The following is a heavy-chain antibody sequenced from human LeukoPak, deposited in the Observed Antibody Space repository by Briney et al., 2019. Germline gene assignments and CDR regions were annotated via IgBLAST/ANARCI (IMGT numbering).Heavy chain of an antibody. CDR1: GYSISSGYY. J-gene: IGHJ3*02. CDR2: IYHSGST. V-gene: IGHV4-38-2*02. D-gene: IGHD3-22*01. Sequence: SETLSLTCTVSGYSISSGYYWGWIRQPPGKGLEWIGSIYHSGSTYYNPSLKSRVTISVDTSKNQVYLKLSSVTAADTAVYFCAKFYFDSSGYYDVFDIWGQGTMVTVSS. CDR3: AKFYFDSSGYYDVFDI.